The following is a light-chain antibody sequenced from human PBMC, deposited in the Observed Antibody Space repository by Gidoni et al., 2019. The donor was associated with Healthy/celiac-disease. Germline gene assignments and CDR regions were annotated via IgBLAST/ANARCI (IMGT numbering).Light chain of an antibody. CDR3: MQALQTPPWT. Sequence: DMVMTQSPLSLPVTPGEPASISCRSSQSLLHSNGYNYLDWYLQKQGQSPQLLIYLGSNRASGVPDRFSGSGSGTDFTLKISRVEAEDVGVYYCMQALQTPPWTFGQXTKVEIK. CDR1: QSLLHSNGYNY. CDR2: LGS. J-gene: IGKJ1*01. V-gene: IGKV2-28*01.